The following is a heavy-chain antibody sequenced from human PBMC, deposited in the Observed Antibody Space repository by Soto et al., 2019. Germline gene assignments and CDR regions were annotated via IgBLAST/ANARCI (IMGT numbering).Heavy chain of an antibody. D-gene: IGHD6-13*01. CDR2: INHRGST. V-gene: IGHV4-34*01. CDR1: GGSFRGYY. J-gene: IGHJ4*02. Sequence: QVQLQQWGAGLLKPPETLSLTCAVYGGSFRGYYWSGIRQPPGKGLGWIGEINHRGSTNYNPSLKSRVTISVDMSKNQFSLKLSSVTAADTAVYYCARGGRQQLIPTPISYKIDYWGQGTLVTVSS. CDR3: ARGGRQQLIPTPISYKIDY.